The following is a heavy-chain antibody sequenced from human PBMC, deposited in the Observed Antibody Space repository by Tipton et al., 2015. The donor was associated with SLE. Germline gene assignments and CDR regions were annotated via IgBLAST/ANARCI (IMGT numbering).Heavy chain of an antibody. J-gene: IGHJ3*02. V-gene: IGHV4-34*01. D-gene: IGHD4-17*01. Sequence: TLSLTCAVYGGSFSGYYWSWIRQPPGKGLEWIGEINHSGSTNYNPSLKSRVTISVDTSKNQFSLKLSSVTAADTAVYYCAGHGVRGAFDIWGQGTMVTVSS. CDR2: INHSGST. CDR1: GGSFSGYY. CDR3: AGHGVRGAFDI.